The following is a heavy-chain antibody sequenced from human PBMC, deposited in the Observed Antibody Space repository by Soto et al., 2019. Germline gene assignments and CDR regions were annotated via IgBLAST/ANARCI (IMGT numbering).Heavy chain of an antibody. CDR1: GGTFSSYA. CDR2: IIPIFGTA. CDR3: ARYEAGNSELDY. J-gene: IGHJ4*02. V-gene: IGHV1-69*13. D-gene: IGHD4-4*01. Sequence: GASVKVYCKASGGTFSSYAISWVRQAPGQGLEWMGGIIPIFGTANYAQKFQGRVTITADESTSTAYMELSSLRSEDTAVYYCARYEAGNSELDYWGQGTLVTVSS.